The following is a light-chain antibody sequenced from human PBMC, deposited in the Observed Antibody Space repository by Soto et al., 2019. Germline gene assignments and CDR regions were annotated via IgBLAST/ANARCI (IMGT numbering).Light chain of an antibody. V-gene: IGKV1-5*03. CDR1: QSISTW. Sequence: DIQMTQSPSTLSASVGDRITITCRASQSISTWLAWYQQGAGIAPKLLIYKASSLKSGVPSRFSGSGFGTDFTLTLNSLQPEDFATYYCQQGYSTPWTFGQGTKVDI. J-gene: IGKJ1*01. CDR2: KAS. CDR3: QQGYSTPWT.